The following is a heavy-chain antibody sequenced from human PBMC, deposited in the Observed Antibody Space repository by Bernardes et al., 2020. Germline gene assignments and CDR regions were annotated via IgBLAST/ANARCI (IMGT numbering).Heavy chain of an antibody. CDR1: GVSVSSGSYY. CDR3: ARGVGSGYYYVGRVEELDY. Sequence: SETLSLTCTVSGVSVSSGSYYWSWIRQPPGKGLEWIGYIYYSGSTNYNPSLKSRVTISVDTSKNQFSLKLSSVTAADTAVYYCARGVGSGYYYVGRVEELDYGGEGTLVNVSS. CDR2: IYYSGST. J-gene: IGHJ4*02. V-gene: IGHV4-61*01. D-gene: IGHD3-22*01.